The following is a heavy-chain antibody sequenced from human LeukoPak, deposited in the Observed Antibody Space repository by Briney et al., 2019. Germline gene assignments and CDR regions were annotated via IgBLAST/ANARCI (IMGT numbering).Heavy chain of an antibody. V-gene: IGHV1-2*02. CDR3: AREVARMGYCSSTSCRNWFDP. J-gene: IGHJ5*02. CDR1: GYTFTGYY. D-gene: IGHD2-2*01. Sequence: ASVKVSCKASGYTFTGYYMHWVRQAPGQGLEWMGWINPNSGGTNYAQKFQGRVTMTRDTSISTAYMELSRLRSDDTAVYYCAREVARMGYCSSTSCRNWFDPWGQGTLVTVSS. CDR2: INPNSGGT.